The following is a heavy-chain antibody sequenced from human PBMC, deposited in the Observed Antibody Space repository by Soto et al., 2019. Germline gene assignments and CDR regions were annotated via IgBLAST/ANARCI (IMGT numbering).Heavy chain of an antibody. CDR1: GGSFSGYY. J-gene: IGHJ5*02. D-gene: IGHD6-13*01. V-gene: IGHV4-34*01. CDR2: INHSGST. Sequence: PSETLSLTCAVYGGSFSGYYWSWIRQPPGKGLEWIGEINHSGSTNYNPSLKSRVTISVDTSKNQFSLKLSSVTAADTAVYYCARGQSIAAGNWLDPWGQGTLVTVSS. CDR3: ARGQSIAAGNWLDP.